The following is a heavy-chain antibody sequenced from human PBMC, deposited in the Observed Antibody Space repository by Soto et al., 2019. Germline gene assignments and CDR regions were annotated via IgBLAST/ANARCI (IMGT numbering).Heavy chain of an antibody. J-gene: IGHJ6*02. V-gene: IGHV1-69*06. CDR2: IIPIFSTP. CDR1: RGTFDRHT. Sequence: ASVKVSCKASRGTFDRHTINWVRQAPGQGLEWMGGIIPIFSTPKYAQKFQGRVMLTADKSTSTAYMELSSLRYEDTAVYYCARGGLQAQGVQYNHYAMDVWGQGTTVTVSS. D-gene: IGHD4-4*01. CDR3: ARGGLQAQGVQYNHYAMDV.